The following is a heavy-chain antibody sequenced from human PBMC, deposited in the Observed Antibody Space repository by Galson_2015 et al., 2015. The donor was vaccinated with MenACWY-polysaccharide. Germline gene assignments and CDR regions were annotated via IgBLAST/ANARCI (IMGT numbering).Heavy chain of an antibody. V-gene: IGHV3-23*01. CDR1: GFTFSAYP. CDR3: VKAHETSGWNRGPGY. CDR2: ISIDGRNT. Sequence: SLRLSCAASGFTFSAYPMSWIRQAPGKGLGWVTVISIDGRNTYYADPVKGRFTISRDNPKNTLFLQMNGLTAEDTAVYYCVKAHETSGWNRGPGYWGQGTLVTVSS. J-gene: IGHJ4*02. D-gene: IGHD6-19*01.